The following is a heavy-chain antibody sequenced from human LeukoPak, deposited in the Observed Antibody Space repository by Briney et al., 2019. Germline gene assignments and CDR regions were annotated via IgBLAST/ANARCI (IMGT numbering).Heavy chain of an antibody. CDR1: GYTFSGYD. CDR2: INPNSGGT. V-gene: IGHV1-2*02. J-gene: IGHJ3*02. Sequence: ASVKVSCKASGYTFSGYDMHWVRQAPGQGLEWMGWINPNSGGTNYAQKFQGRVTMTRDTSISTAYMELSRLRSEDTAVYYCARDFERGVTLWAFDIWGQGTMVTVSS. D-gene: IGHD2-21*02. CDR3: ARDFERGVTLWAFDI.